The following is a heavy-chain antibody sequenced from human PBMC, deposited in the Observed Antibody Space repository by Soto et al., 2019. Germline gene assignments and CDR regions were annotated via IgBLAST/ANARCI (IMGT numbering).Heavy chain of an antibody. D-gene: IGHD2-15*01. CDR3: ARVGYCSGGSCYSAPVDY. CDR1: GGSISSSSYY. J-gene: IGHJ4*02. CDR2: IYYSGST. Sequence: SETLSLTCTVSGGSISSSSYYWGWIRQPPGEGLEWIGSIYYSGSTYYNPSLKSRVTISVDTSKNQFSLKLSSVTAADTAVYYCARVGYCSGGSCYSAPVDYWGQGTLVTVSS. V-gene: IGHV4-39*01.